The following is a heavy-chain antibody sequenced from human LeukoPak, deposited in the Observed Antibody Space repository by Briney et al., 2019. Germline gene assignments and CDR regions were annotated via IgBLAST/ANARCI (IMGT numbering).Heavy chain of an antibody. D-gene: IGHD6-13*01. CDR1: GGTFGSYA. J-gene: IGHJ5*02. CDR3: ARDKGIAAAGTT. CDR2: IIPIFGTA. V-gene: IGHV1-69*13. Sequence: SVKVSCKASGGTFGSYAISWVRQAPGQGLEWMGGIIPIFGTANYAQKFQGRVTITADESTSTAYMELSSLRSEDTAVYYCARDKGIAAAGTTWGQGTLVTVSS.